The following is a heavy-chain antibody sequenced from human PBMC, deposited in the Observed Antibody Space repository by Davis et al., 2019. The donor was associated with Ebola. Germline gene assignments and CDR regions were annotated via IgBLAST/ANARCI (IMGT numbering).Heavy chain of an antibody. D-gene: IGHD4-23*01. CDR3: ARELTTVVKGGYYYYGMDV. Sequence: ASVKVSCKASGYTFTPYYIHWVRQAPGQGLEWMGIINPSGGSTSYAQKFQGRVTMTRDTSTSTVYMELSSLRSEDTAVYYCARELTTVVKGGYYYYGMDVWGKGTTVTVSS. CDR2: INPSGGST. J-gene: IGHJ6*04. CDR1: GYTFTPYY. V-gene: IGHV1-46*01.